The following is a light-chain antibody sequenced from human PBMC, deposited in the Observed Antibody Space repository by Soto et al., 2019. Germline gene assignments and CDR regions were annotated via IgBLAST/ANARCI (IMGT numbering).Light chain of an antibody. CDR1: QSVSSSY. CDR2: GAS. CDR3: QQHETLIT. V-gene: IGKV3-20*01. J-gene: IGKJ5*01. Sequence: EIVLTQSPGTLSLSPGERATLSCRASQSVSSSYLAWYQQKRGQAPSLLMYGASRRATGIPERFSGSGSGTDFTLTISRLEPEDFAVYYCQQHETLITFGQGTRLEIK.